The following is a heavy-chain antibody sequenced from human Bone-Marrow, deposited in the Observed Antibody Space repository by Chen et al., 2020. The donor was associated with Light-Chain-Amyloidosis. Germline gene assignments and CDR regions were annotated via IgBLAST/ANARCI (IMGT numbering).Heavy chain of an antibody. CDR3: ARDWYDYVWGSYRYPFDY. V-gene: IGHV4-39*07. D-gene: IGHD3-16*02. J-gene: IGHJ4*02. CDR2: IYYSGST. Sequence: QLQLQESGPGLGEPSETLSLTCTVSGGSLSSSSHYWGWIRQPPGKGLEWIGSIYYSGSTYYNPSLKSRVTISVDTSKNQYSLKLSSVTAADTAVYYCARDWYDYVWGSYRYPFDYWGQGTLVTVSS. CDR1: GGSLSSSSHY.